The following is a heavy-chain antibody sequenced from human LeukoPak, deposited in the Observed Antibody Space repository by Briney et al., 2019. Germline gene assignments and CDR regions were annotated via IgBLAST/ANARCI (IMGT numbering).Heavy chain of an antibody. D-gene: IGHD3-16*02. CDR2: IRGSGSAI. Sequence: GGSLRLSCTASGFTFSTYEMNWVRHAPGKGLEWISYIRGSGSAIFYADSLQGGFTVSRDNAKNSVYLQMNSLRAQDTAVYYCAGEGGFGYDDAFDTWGHGTTVTVSS. J-gene: IGHJ3*02. CDR1: GFTFSTYE. CDR3: AGEGGFGYDDAFDT. V-gene: IGHV3-48*03.